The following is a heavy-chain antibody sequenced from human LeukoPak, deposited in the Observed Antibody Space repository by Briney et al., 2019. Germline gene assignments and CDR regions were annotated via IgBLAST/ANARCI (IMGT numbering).Heavy chain of an antibody. CDR1: GFTFTGYA. D-gene: IGHD3-22*01. J-gene: IGHJ4*02. CDR2: ISGSGGST. CDR3: AKDESITMIVVVTARLDY. V-gene: IGHV3-23*01. Sequence: GGSLRLSCAASGFTFTGYAMTWVRQAPRKGLEWVSAISGSGGSTYYADSVKGRFTISRDNSKNTLFLQWNSLRAEATAVYYCAKDESITMIVVVTARLDYWGEGPLVTVSS.